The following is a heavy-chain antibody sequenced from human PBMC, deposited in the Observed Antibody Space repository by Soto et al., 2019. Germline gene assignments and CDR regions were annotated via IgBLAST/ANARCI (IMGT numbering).Heavy chain of an antibody. CDR1: GFTFSTYS. D-gene: IGHD3-22*01. CDR3: ARYLINPRAFDI. CDR2: ISSSSSVI. V-gene: IGHV3-48*04. J-gene: IGHJ3*02. Sequence: EGQLVESGGGLVQPGGSLRLSCAVSGFTFSTYSMTWVRQAPGKGLEWVSYISSSSSVIYYADSVKGRITVSRDNAKNSLYLQMHSLRAEDTAVYYCARYLINPRAFDIWGQGTTVTVSS.